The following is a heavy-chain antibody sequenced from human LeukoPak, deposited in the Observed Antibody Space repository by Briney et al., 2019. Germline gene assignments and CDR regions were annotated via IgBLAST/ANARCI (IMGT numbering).Heavy chain of an antibody. CDR1: GGTFSSYA. D-gene: IGHD3-22*01. CDR3: AREIYDSTAYYYYGMDV. Sequence: ASVKVSCKASGGTFSSYAISWVRQAPGQGLEWMGGIIPIFGTANYAQKFQGRVTITADKSTSTAYMELSSLRSEDTAVYYCAREIYDSTAYYYYGMDVWGQGTTVTVSS. J-gene: IGHJ6*02. CDR2: IIPIFGTA. V-gene: IGHV1-69*06.